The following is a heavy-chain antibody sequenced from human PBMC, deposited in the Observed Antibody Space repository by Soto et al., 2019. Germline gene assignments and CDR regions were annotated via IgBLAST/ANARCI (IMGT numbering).Heavy chain of an antibody. CDR1: GDSVSSNSAA. J-gene: IGHJ6*03. CDR3: AGTTSHQWYYMDV. CDR2: TYYRSRWYN. Sequence: LSQTLSLTCAISGDSVSSNSAAWNWIRLSPSRGLEWLARTYYRSRWYNDYAVSVRSRITVNPDTSKNQFSLQLTSVTPEDTAVYYCAGTTSHQWYYMDVWGKWTTVTVSS. V-gene: IGHV6-1*01. D-gene: IGHD1-7*01.